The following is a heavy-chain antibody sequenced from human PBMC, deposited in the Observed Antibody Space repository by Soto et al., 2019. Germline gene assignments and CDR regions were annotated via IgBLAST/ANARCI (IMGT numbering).Heavy chain of an antibody. J-gene: IGHJ6*02. CDR1: GGSISSSY. V-gene: IGHV4-59*08. Sequence: QVHLQESGPGLVKPSETLSLTCTVSGGSISSSYWSWIRQPPGMGLEWIGYIYYRGRTNYNPSHKSRVTISIDTSKNHFSLKLSSVTAADTAVYFCARQEGDIVAPYGMDVWGQGTTVTVSS. CDR2: IYYRGRT. D-gene: IGHD5-12*01. CDR3: ARQEGDIVAPYGMDV.